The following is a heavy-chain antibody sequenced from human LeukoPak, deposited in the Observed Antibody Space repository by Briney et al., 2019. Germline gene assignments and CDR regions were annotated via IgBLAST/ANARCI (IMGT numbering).Heavy chain of an antibody. V-gene: IGHV4-61*02. Sequence: SETLSLTCTVSGGSISSGSYYWSWIRQPAGKGLEWIGRIYTSGSTNYNPSLKSRVTISIDTSKNQFSLRLSSVTAADTAVYYSARDLYYYGSGSNWFDPWGQGTLVTVSS. D-gene: IGHD3-10*01. J-gene: IGHJ5*02. CDR2: IYTSGST. CDR1: GGSISSGSYY. CDR3: ARDLYYYGSGSNWFDP.